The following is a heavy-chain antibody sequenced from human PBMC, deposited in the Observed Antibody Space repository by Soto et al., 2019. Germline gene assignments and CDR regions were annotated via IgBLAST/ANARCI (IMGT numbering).Heavy chain of an antibody. V-gene: IGHV1-2*02. D-gene: IGHD6-6*01. Sequence: QVQLVQSGAEVKKPGASVKVSCKASGYTFTGYYMHWVRQAPGQGPEWMGWINPNSGGTTYQGRVTVTRDTSISTAYMELSSLRSDDTAVYYCARGGSSSLDYWDREPWSPSPQ. CDR3: ARGGSSSLDY. CDR2: INPNSGGT. CDR1: GYTFTGYY. J-gene: IGHJ4*02.